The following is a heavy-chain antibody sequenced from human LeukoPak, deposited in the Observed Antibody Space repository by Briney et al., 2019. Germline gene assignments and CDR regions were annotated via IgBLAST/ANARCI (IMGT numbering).Heavy chain of an antibody. CDR2: ISAYNGNT. CDR1: GYTFSGYY. V-gene: IGHV1-18*04. D-gene: IGHD6-19*01. J-gene: IGHJ4*02. Sequence: ASVKVSCKASGYTFSGYYIHWVRQAPGQGLEWMGWISAYNGNTNYAQKLQGRVTMTTDTSTSTAYMELRSLRSDDTAVYYCARDKAVAGTFSPIDYWGQGTLVTVSS. CDR3: ARDKAVAGTFSPIDY.